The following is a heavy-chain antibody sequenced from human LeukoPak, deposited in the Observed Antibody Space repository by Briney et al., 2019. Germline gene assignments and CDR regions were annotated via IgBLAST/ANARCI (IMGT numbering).Heavy chain of an antibody. J-gene: IGHJ3*02. D-gene: IGHD3-22*01. V-gene: IGHV4-4*02. CDR3: ARDRDYDSTAFDI. CDR1: GFTFSSYSM. CDR2: IYHSGST. Sequence: PGGSLRLSCAASGFTFSSYSMNWVRQPPGKGLEWIGEIYHSGSTNYNPSLKSRVTISVDKSKNQFSLKLSSVTAADTAVYYCARDRDYDSTAFDIWGQGTMVTVSS.